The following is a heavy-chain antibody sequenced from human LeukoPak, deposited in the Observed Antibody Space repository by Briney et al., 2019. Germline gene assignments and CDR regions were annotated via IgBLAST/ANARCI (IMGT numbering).Heavy chain of an antibody. CDR1: SGSISSSNYY. V-gene: IGHV4-61*02. CDR3: ARDGCGGSCFHYYYYYMDV. CDR2: ISTIGIT. Sequence: SETLSLTCTVSSGSISSSNYYWSWIRQPAGKGLEWIGRISTIGITNYNPSLNSRVTISIDTSENQFSLKLSSVTAADTAVYYCARDGCGGSCFHYYYYYMDVWGKGTTVTISS. J-gene: IGHJ6*03. D-gene: IGHD2-15*01.